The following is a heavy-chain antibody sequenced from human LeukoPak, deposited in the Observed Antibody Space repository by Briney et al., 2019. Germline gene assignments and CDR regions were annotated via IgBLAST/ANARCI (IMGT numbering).Heavy chain of an antibody. D-gene: IGHD2-2*02. CDR2: IRASGGST. J-gene: IGHJ4*02. CDR3: AKGGYTSPFDY. Sequence: GGSLRLSCAASGFTFSSYAMTWVRQAPGEGLEWVATIRASGGSTYYADSWMGRFTVSRDNSKTTLYLQMNSLRAEDTAVYYCAKGGYTSPFDYWGQGTLVTVSS. CDR1: GFTFSSYA. V-gene: IGHV3-23*01.